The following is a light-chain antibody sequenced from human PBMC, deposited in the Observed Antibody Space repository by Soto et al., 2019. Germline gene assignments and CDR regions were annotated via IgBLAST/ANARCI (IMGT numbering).Light chain of an antibody. Sequence: DIQMTQSPSSLSASVGDRVTITCRASQSISSYLNWYQQKPGKAPKLLIYAASSLQSGVPSRFSGSGSGTDFTLAISSLQPEDFATYYCQPSDSTPSTFGQGTRLEIK. CDR1: QSISSY. V-gene: IGKV1-39*01. CDR2: AAS. CDR3: QPSDSTPST. J-gene: IGKJ5*01.